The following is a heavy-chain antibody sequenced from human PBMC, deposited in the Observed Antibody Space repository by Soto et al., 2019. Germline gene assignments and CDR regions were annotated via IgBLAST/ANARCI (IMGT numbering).Heavy chain of an antibody. J-gene: IGHJ4*02. CDR3: ARAGYSYGPNPLLY. CDR2: IYYSGST. D-gene: IGHD5-18*01. V-gene: IGHV4-31*03. Sequence: QVQLQESGPGLVKPSQTLSLTCTVSGGSISSGGYYWSWIRQHPGKGLEWIGYIYYSGSTYYNPSIKSRVTISVATSKNQFSLKLSSVTAADTAVYYCARAGYSYGPNPLLYWGQGTLVTVSS. CDR1: GGSISSGGYY.